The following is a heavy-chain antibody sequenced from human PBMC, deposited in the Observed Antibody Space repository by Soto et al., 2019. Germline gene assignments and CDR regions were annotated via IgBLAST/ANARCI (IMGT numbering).Heavy chain of an antibody. V-gene: IGHV3-30*18. J-gene: IGHJ4*02. CDR1: GFTFSSYG. D-gene: IGHD3-22*01. CDR3: AKDLRTPGPFYYDSSGYLPRDS. Sequence: QVQLVESGGGVVQPGRSLRLSCAASGFTFSSYGMHWVRQAPGKGLEWVAVISYDGINKYYTDSVKGRFTISRDNSKNTLFLQMNSLRADATAVYYCAKDLRTPGPFYYDSSGYLPRDSWGQGTLVTVSS. CDR2: ISYDGINK.